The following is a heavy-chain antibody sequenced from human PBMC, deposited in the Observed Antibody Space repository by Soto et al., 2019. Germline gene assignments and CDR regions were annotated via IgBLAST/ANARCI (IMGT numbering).Heavy chain of an antibody. Sequence: VQLVQSGAEVKKPGASVKISCRASGYPFTTYAIHWVRQAPGQRLEWMGWIKPGNGATKYSQNFQGRVTITRDTSAATADLELSSLRSEDTAVYFCARDAVRAVAAGDAFDIWGQGTMVTVSS. J-gene: IGHJ3*02. CDR3: ARDAVRAVAAGDAFDI. V-gene: IGHV1-3*01. CDR2: IKPGNGAT. CDR1: GYPFTTYA. D-gene: IGHD6-19*01.